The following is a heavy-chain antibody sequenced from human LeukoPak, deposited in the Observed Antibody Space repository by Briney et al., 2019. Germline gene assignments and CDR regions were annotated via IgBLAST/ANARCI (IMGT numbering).Heavy chain of an antibody. V-gene: IGHV1-18*01. CDR3: ARDKGSGSYLLGRTLD. D-gene: IGHD3-10*01. J-gene: IGHJ4*02. CDR1: GYTYTSYG. CDR2: NSARNGHT. Sequence: ASVKVSCKASGYTYTSYGISWVPQAPGQGLEGMGWNSARNGHTNYAQKLEGRVTMTTDTSTSPAYKEMRSLRSDDTAVYYCARDKGSGSYLLGRTLDWGQGTLVTVSS.